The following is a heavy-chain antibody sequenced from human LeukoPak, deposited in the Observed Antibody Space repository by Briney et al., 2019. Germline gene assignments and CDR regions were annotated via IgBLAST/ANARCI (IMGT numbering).Heavy chain of an antibody. D-gene: IGHD6-13*01. CDR1: GYTFTGYY. CDR3: ARAYSSSWSGFYYYYYMDV. Sequence: ASVKVSCKASGYTFTGYYMHWVRQAPGQGLEWMGWINPNSGGTNYAQKFQGRVTMTRDTSISTAYMELSRLRSDDTAVYYCARAYSSSWSGFYYYYYMDVWGKGTTVTVSS. V-gene: IGHV1-2*02. J-gene: IGHJ6*03. CDR2: INPNSGGT.